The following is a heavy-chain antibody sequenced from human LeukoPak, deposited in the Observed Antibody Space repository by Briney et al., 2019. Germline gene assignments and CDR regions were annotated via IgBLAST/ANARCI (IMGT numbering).Heavy chain of an antibody. CDR2: IYYSGST. J-gene: IGHJ4*02. Sequence: SETLSLTCTVSGGSVSSGSYYWSWIRQPPGKGLEWIGYIYYSGSTNYNPSLKSRVTISVDTSKNQFSLKLSSVTAADTAVYYCARADYGSGSYYYWGQGTLVTVSS. CDR1: GGSVSSGSYY. CDR3: ARADYGSGSYYY. V-gene: IGHV4-61*01. D-gene: IGHD3-10*01.